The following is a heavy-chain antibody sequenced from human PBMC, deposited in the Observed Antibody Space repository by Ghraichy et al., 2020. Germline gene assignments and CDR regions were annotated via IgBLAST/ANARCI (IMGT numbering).Heavy chain of an antibody. CDR3: ARALGLLTGSQYFDH. CDR1: GFTFSDFA. Sequence: GGSLRLSCAASGFTFSDFAFHLVRQSPGKGLEYVAAISKDGGDTFYADSVRGRFAVSRDTSKNTVYLQMGSLRTEDRAVYYCARALGLLTGSQYFDHWGLGTLVTVSS. CDR2: ISKDGGDT. V-gene: IGHV3-64*02. J-gene: IGHJ1*01. D-gene: IGHD3-9*01.